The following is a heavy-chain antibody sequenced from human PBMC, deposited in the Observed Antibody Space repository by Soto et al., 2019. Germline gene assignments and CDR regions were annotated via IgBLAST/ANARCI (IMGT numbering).Heavy chain of an antibody. Sequence: PGGSLRLSCAASGFTFSSYEMNWVRQAPGKGLEWVSYISTSGSTIYYADSVKGRFTISRDNAKNSLYLQMYTLRAEDTAVYYCVRGETWLQLSYYFDYWGQGTLVTAPQ. V-gene: IGHV3-48*03. J-gene: IGHJ4*02. D-gene: IGHD5-12*01. CDR3: VRGETWLQLSYYFDY. CDR2: ISTSGSTI. CDR1: GFTFSSYE.